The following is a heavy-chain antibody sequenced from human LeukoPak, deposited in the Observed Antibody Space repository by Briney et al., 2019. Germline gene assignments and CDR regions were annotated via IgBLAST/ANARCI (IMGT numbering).Heavy chain of an antibody. V-gene: IGHV3-72*01. CDR2: IGNKAYSYTT. CDR3: VGVGDYRGS. J-gene: IGHJ5*02. Sequence: GGSLRLSCAASGFTFSDDYVDWVRQAPGKGLQWLGRIGNKAYSYTTEYAASVKGRFTMSRDASKNSMYLRMDSLKTDDTAVYYCVGVGDYRGSWGQGTLVTVSS. CDR1: GFTFSDDY. D-gene: IGHD4-11*01.